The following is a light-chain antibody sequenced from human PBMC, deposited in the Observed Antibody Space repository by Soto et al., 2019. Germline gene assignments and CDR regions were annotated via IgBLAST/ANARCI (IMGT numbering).Light chain of an antibody. Sequence: EILFAQSPGTLSLSPGERATLSCRASQSVSSSYLAWYQQKPGQAPRLPTYGASSRPTGIPDRFSGSGSGTDFTLTISRLEPEDFPGYYCQQYGSPQWTFGQGTKVDI. V-gene: IGKV3-20*01. CDR3: QQYGSPQWT. CDR2: GAS. J-gene: IGKJ1*01. CDR1: QSVSSSY.